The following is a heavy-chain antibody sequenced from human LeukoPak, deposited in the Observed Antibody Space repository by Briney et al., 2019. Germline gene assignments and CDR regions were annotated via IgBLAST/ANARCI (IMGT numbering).Heavy chain of an antibody. D-gene: IGHD3-3*01. Sequence: SETLSLTCTVSGGSISSGDYYWSWIRQSPGKGLEWIGYIYYSGRTYYNPSLKSRVTISVDTSKNHFSLKLSSVTAADTAVYYCARGHDFWSGYYIGYFDYWGQGTLVTVSS. CDR1: GGSISSGDYY. J-gene: IGHJ4*02. CDR3: ARGHDFWSGYYIGYFDY. CDR2: IYYSGRT. V-gene: IGHV4-30-4*08.